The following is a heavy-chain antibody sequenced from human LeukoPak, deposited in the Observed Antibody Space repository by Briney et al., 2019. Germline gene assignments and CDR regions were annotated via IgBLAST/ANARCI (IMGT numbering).Heavy chain of an antibody. J-gene: IGHJ3*01. V-gene: IGHV3-11*01. Sequence: GGSLRLSCEASGFIFSDYYMSWTRQAPGKGLEWVSYISSSGRTTNYADSVKGRFTISRDNAKRSLYLHLKSLRVEDTAVYYCAREGGGTGAFDVWGQGRAVTVSS. CDR3: AREGGGTGAFDV. CDR1: GFIFSDYY. D-gene: IGHD2-15*01. CDR2: ISSSGRTT.